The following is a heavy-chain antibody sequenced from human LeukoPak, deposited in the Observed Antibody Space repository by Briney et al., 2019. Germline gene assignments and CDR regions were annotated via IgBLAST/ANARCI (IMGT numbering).Heavy chain of an antibody. CDR1: GGSLSGYY. CDR2: INHSGST. V-gene: IGHV4-34*01. CDR3: ARVPYCSGGSYTCYYYYGMGV. Sequence: PSETLSLTCAVYGGSLSGYYWSCIRQPPGKGLEWIGEINHSGSTNYNPSLKSRVTISVDTSKNQFSLKLNSVTAADTAVYYCARVPYCSGGSYTCYYYYGMGVWGQGTTVTVSS. D-gene: IGHD2-15*01. J-gene: IGHJ6*02.